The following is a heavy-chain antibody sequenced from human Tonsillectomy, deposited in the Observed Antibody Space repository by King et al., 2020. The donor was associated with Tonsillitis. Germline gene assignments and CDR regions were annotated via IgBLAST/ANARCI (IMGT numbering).Heavy chain of an antibody. D-gene: IGHD4-23*01. V-gene: IGHV3-15*01. J-gene: IGHJ4*02. CDR2: ITTRTEGDTT. CDR1: GVTVTNAW. Sequence: VQLVESGGGLVKPGGSLRLSCAAASGVTVTNAWLTWVRQAPGKWLEWVGRITTRTEGDTTDYATPVKGRFTISRDDSKNTAYLQMNNLKIEDTALYFCTWVRFDYWGQGTLVTVSS. CDR3: TWVRFDY.